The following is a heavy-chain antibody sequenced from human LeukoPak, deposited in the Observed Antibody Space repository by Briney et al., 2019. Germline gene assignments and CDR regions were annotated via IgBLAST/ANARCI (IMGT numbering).Heavy chain of an antibody. CDR1: VFTFSSYA. V-gene: IGHV3-23*01. CDR2: ISGSGGST. D-gene: IGHD2-2*01. Sequence: GGSLRLSCAASVFTFSSYAMSWVRQAPGKGLEWVSAISGSGGSTYYADSVKGRFTISRDNSKNTLYLQMNSLRAEDTAVYYCAKAIVVVPAASDYWGQGTLITVSS. J-gene: IGHJ4*02. CDR3: AKAIVVVPAASDY.